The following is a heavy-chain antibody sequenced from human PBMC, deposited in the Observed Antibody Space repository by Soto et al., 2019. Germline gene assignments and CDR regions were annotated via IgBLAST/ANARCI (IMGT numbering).Heavy chain of an antibody. V-gene: IGHV4-61*01. CDR1: GGSVSSGSYY. J-gene: IGHJ4*02. Sequence: SETLSLTCTVSGGSVSSGSYYWSWIRQPPGKGLEWIGHIDNSGSTKYNPSLKSRVTISADTSKNNFSLNLSSVTAADTAVFYCARADIVNTGYFDYWGQGTLVTVSS. CDR3: ARADIVNTGYFDY. D-gene: IGHD5-12*01. CDR2: IDNSGST.